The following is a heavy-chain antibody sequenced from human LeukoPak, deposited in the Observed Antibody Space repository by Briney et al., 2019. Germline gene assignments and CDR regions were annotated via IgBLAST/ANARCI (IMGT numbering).Heavy chain of an antibody. V-gene: IGHV4-61*10. Sequence: SETLSLTCTVSGGSISSGSYYWSWIRQPAGKGLEWIGYIYYSGSTNYNPSLKSRVTMSVDTSKNQFSLKLNSVTAADTAVYYCARIVTGATDYWGQGTLVTVSS. CDR2: IYYSGST. CDR1: GGSISSGSYY. J-gene: IGHJ4*02. D-gene: IGHD2-21*01. CDR3: ARIVTGATDY.